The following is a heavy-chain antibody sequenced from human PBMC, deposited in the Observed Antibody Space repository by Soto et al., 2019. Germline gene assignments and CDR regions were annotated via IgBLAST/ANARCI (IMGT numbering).Heavy chain of an antibody. Sequence: PSETLSLTCTVSGGSISSSSYYWGWIRQPPGKGLEWIGSIYYSGSTYYNPSLKSRVTISVDTSKNQFSLKLSSVTAADTAVYYRALGFRRYYHILTGPAGFDYWGQGTLVTVSS. D-gene: IGHD3-9*01. CDR2: IYYSGST. J-gene: IGHJ4*02. CDR3: ALGFRRYYHILTGPAGFDY. V-gene: IGHV4-39*01. CDR1: GGSISSSSYY.